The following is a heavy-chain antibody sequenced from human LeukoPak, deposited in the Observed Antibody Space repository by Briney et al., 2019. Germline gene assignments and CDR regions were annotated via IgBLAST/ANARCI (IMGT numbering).Heavy chain of an antibody. D-gene: IGHD6-13*01. CDR3: ASGGAYSSPRFDY. J-gene: IGHJ4*02. Sequence: SVKVSCKASGGTFSSYAISWVRQAPGQGLEWMGGIIPIFGTANYAQKFQGRVTITTDESTSTAYMELSSLRSEDTAVYYCASGGAYSSPRFDYWGQGTLVTVSS. CDR2: IIPIFGTA. V-gene: IGHV1-69*05. CDR1: GGTFSSYA.